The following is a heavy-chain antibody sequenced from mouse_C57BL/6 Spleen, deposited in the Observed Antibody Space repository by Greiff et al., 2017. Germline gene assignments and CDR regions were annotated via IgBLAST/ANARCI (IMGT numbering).Heavy chain of an antibody. V-gene: IGHV1-64*01. CDR3: ARGGDYSWFAY. J-gene: IGHJ3*01. Sequence: QVQLQQPGAELVKPGASVKLSCKASGYTFTSYWMHWVKQRPGQGLEWIGMIHPNSGSTNYNEKFKSKATLTVDKSSSTAYLQLSSLTSEDSAVYYCARGGDYSWFAYWGQGTLVTVSA. CDR1: GYTFTSYW. CDR2: IHPNSGST. D-gene: IGHD1-1*01.